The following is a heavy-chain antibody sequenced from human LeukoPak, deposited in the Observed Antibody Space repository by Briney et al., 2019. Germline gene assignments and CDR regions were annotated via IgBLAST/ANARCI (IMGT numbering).Heavy chain of an antibody. D-gene: IGHD6-13*01. Sequence: GGSLRLSCAVSGFTFSDYYISWILQAPGKGLEWVSYISSSGSTIYYADSVKGRFTISRDNAKNSLYLQMNSLRAEDTAVYYCALLIDSSWNNDAFDIWGQGTMVTVSS. CDR2: ISSSGSTI. CDR3: ALLIDSSWNNDAFDI. J-gene: IGHJ3*02. CDR1: GFTFSDYY. V-gene: IGHV3-11*01.